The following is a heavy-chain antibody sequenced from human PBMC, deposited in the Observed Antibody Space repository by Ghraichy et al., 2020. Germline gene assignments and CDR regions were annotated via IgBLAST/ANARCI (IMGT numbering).Heavy chain of an antibody. V-gene: IGHV4-34*01. J-gene: IGHJ4*02. CDR2: INHSVIT. CDR3: ARAPYYDYMWGSSANKGVEF. Sequence: SETLSLTCAVYGGSFSRNYWSWIRQPPGKGLEWIGDINHSVITKYNPSLKSRVTISVDTSKNQFSLKLCSVTASDTAVYYCARAPYYDYMWGSSANKGVEFWGQGSLVTVSA. D-gene: IGHD3-16*01. CDR1: GGSFSRNY.